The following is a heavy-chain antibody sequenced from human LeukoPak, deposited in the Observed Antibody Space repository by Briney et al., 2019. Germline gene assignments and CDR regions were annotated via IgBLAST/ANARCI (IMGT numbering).Heavy chain of an antibody. Sequence: VASVKVSCKASGYTFTSYGISWVRQAPGQGLEWMGWISAYNGNTNYAQKLQGRVTMTTDTSTSTAYMELRSLRSDDTAVYYCARDPAVPAARGFDYWGQGTLVTVSS. J-gene: IGHJ4*02. CDR3: ARDPAVPAARGFDY. V-gene: IGHV1-18*01. D-gene: IGHD2-2*01. CDR2: ISAYNGNT. CDR1: GYTFTSYG.